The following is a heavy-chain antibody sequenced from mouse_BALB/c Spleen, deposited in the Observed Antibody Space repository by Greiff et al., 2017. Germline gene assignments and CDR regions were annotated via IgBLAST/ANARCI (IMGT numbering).Heavy chain of an antibody. Sequence: QVQLQQSGPELVKPGASVKISCKASGYAFSSSWMNWVKQRPGQGLEWIGRIYPGDGDTNYNGKFKGKATLTADKSSSTAYMQLSSLTSVDSAVYFCASYGNYPIAYWGQGTLVTVSA. D-gene: IGHD2-1*01. CDR3: ASYGNYPIAY. CDR2: IYPGDGDT. V-gene: IGHV1-82*01. J-gene: IGHJ3*01. CDR1: GYAFSSSW.